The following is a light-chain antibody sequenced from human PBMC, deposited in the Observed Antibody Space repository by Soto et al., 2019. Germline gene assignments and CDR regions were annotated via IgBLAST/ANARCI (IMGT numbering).Light chain of an antibody. V-gene: IGLV1-44*01. CDR3: AAWDGSLNNVL. Sequence: SVLTQPPSASGTPGQRVTISCSGSGSSIGTNTVNWYRQLPGTAPKLLIYGNNQRPSGVPDRFSGSKSGTSASLAISGLHSEDEAEYYCAAWDGSLNNVLFGGGTKLTVL. CDR2: GNN. J-gene: IGLJ2*01. CDR1: GSSIGTNT.